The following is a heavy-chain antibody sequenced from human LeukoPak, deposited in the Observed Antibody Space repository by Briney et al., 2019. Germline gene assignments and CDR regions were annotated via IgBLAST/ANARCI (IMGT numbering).Heavy chain of an antibody. J-gene: IGHJ4*02. CDR1: GASITSGRYY. CDR3: AAGGDDAKAGY. CDR2: IHYSGTPT. V-gene: IGHV4-39*02. Sequence: PSETLSLTCSVHGASITSGRYYWGWMRQAPGKGLEWIGTIHYSGTPTFYNPSLESRVSLFSDTSRNVFSLRLRSVTAADTAVYYCAAGGDDAKAGYWGQGTLVTVSS. D-gene: IGHD3-16*01.